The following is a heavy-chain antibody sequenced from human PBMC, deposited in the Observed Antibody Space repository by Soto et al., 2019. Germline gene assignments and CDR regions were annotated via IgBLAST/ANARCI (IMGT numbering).Heavy chain of an antibody. V-gene: IGHV1-69*05. Sequence: QVQLVQSGAEVKKPGSSVKVSCKASGGTFSSYAISWVRQAPGQGLEWMGGIIPIFGTANYAQKFQVRVTXTXXXSXXTADMELSSLRSDDTAVYYCARHVPAAGYYYGMDVWGQGTTVTVSS. CDR2: IIPIFGTA. CDR3: ARHVPAAGYYYGMDV. D-gene: IGHD2-2*01. J-gene: IGHJ6*02. CDR1: GGTFSSYA.